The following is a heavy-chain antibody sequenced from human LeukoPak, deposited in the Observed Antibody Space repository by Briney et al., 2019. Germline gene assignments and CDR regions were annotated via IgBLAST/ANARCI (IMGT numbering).Heavy chain of an antibody. J-gene: IGHJ4*02. CDR3: ACGAANSPLSGL. Sequence: TSETLSLTCTVSGGSISSGGYYWSWIRQHPGKGQEWIGYIYYSGSTYYNPSLKIRVTISVDTSKNQSSLKLSSVTAADTAVYYCACGAANSPLSGLWGQGTLVTVSS. V-gene: IGHV4-31*03. CDR2: IYYSGST. CDR1: GGSISSGGYY. D-gene: IGHD6-25*01.